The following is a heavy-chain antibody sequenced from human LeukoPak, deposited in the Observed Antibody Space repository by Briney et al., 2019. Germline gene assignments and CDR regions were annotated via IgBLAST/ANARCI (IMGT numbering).Heavy chain of an antibody. Sequence: GASVKVSCKTSGYIFTKYLIHWVRQAPGQGLEWVGTINPNGDATNYAPRLQGRLTLTQDTSTSTVYMELRGLTPDDTAVYYCARPLFCAFDNCGYWLDPWGPGTLVTVSS. CDR3: ARPLFCAFDNCGYWLDP. CDR1: GYIFTKYL. J-gene: IGHJ5*02. V-gene: IGHV1-46*01. CDR2: INPNGDAT. D-gene: IGHD1-20*01.